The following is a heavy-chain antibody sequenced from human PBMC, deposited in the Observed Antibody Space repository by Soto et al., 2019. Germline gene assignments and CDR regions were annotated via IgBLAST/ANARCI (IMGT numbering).Heavy chain of an antibody. Sequence: EVQLVESGGGLVQPGGSLRLSCAASGLTVRSNYMSWVRQAPGKGLEWVSVIYSGGSTYYADSVKGRFTISRDKSKNTLYLQMNSLGGEDTAVYYCTRGGAGATPFDYWGQGTLVTVSS. J-gene: IGHJ4*02. CDR3: TRGGAGATPFDY. V-gene: IGHV3-66*01. D-gene: IGHD1-26*01. CDR1: GLTVRSNY. CDR2: IYSGGST.